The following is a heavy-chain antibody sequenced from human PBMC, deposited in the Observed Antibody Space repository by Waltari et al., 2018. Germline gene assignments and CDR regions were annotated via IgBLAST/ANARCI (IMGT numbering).Heavy chain of an antibody. CDR1: GYTFTGYY. V-gene: IGHV1-2*06. CDR3: ARDRAPYCGGDCYSDY. D-gene: IGHD2-21*01. CDR2: INPNSGGT. J-gene: IGHJ4*02. Sequence: QVQLVQSGAEVKKPGASVKVSCKASGYTFTGYYMHWVRQAPGQGLEWMGRINPNSGGTNYAQKLQGRVTMTRDTSISTAYMELSRLRSDDTAVYYCARDRAPYCGGDCYSDYWGQGTLVTVSS.